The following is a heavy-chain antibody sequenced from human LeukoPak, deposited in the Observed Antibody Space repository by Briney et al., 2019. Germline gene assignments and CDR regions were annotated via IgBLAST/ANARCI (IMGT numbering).Heavy chain of an antibody. CDR3: AREGHSSSYYFDY. J-gene: IGHJ4*02. Sequence: GASVKVSCKASGYTFTTYGISWVRQAPGQGLEWMGWVSGNNGNTNYAQKLQGRVTMTTDTSTNTAYMELRSLRSDDTAVYYCAREGHSSSYYFDYWGQGTLVTVSS. V-gene: IGHV1-18*01. CDR2: VSGNNGNT. CDR1: GYTFTTYG. D-gene: IGHD6-6*01.